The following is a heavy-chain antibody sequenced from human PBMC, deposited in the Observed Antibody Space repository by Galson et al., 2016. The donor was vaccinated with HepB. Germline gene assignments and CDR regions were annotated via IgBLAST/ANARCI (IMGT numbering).Heavy chain of an antibody. J-gene: IGHJ4*02. CDR3: ARGGYYDSSGSLRY. CDR1: GYTFTRYY. V-gene: IGHV1-46*01. D-gene: IGHD3-22*01. CDR2: INPSGGST. Sequence: SVKVSCKASGYTFTRYYIHWVRQAPGQGLEWMGVINPSGGSTKDAQKFQGRVTMTRDPSTSTVYMELSSLRSEDTAVYFCARGGYYDSSGSLRYWGQGTLVTVSS.